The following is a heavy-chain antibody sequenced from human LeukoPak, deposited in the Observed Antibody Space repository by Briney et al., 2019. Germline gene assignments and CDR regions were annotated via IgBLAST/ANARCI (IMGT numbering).Heavy chain of an antibody. CDR3: ARAYYYDSSGYYPFDY. D-gene: IGHD3-22*01. CDR2: IYSGGST. CDR1: GFTVSSNY. Sequence: PGGSLRLSCAASGFTVSSNYMSWVRQAPGKGLERVSVIYSGGSTYYADSVKGRFTISRDNSKDTLYLQMNSLRAEDTAVHYCARAYYYDSSGYYPFDYWGQGTLVTVSS. J-gene: IGHJ4*02. V-gene: IGHV3-53*01.